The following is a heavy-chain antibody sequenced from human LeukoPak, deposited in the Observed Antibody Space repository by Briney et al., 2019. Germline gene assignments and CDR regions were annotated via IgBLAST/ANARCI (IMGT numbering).Heavy chain of an antibody. J-gene: IGHJ4*02. CDR2: IYWDDDK. CDR1: GFSLSTSGVG. V-gene: IGHV2-5*02. CDR3: AHRGKFYYYDSSGYSYFDY. D-gene: IGHD3-22*01. Sequence: SGPTLVKPTQTLTLTCTFSGFSLSTSGVGVGWIRQPPGKALEWLALIYWDDDKRYSPSLKSRLTITKDTSKNQVVLTMTNMDPVDTATYYCAHRGKFYYYDSSGYSYFDYWGQGTLVTVSS.